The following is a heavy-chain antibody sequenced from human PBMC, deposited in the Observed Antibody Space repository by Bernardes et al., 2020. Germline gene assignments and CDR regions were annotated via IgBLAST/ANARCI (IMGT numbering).Heavy chain of an antibody. V-gene: IGHV3-33*01. CDR3: ARDIGPVVYMDV. D-gene: IGHD2-15*01. CDR2: IWYDGSNK. J-gene: IGHJ6*04. Sequence: GGSLRLSCAASGFTFSSYGMHWVRQAPGKGLEWVAVIWYDGSNKYYADSVKGRFTISRDNSKNTLYLQMNSLRAEDTAVYYCARDIGPVVYMDVWGKGTTVTVSS. CDR1: GFTFSSYG.